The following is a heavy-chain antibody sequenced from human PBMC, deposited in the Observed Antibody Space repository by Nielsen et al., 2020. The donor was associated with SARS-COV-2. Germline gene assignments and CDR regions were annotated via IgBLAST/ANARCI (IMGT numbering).Heavy chain of an antibody. CDR2: IIPIFGTA. V-gene: IGHV1-69*13. CDR1: GGTFSSYA. CDR3: ARWRYYDSSRPFDY. J-gene: IGHJ4*02. D-gene: IGHD3-22*01. Sequence: SVKVSCKASGGTFSSYAISWVRQAPGQGLEWMGGIIPIFGTANYAQKFQGRVTITADESTSTAYMELSSLRSEDTAVYYCARWRYYDSSRPFDYWGQGTLVTVSS.